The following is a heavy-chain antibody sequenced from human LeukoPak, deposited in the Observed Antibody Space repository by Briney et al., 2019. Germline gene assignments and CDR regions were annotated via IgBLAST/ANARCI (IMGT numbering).Heavy chain of an antibody. D-gene: IGHD5-12*01. J-gene: IGHJ4*02. CDR3: ATTPGWLPFGYLGH. CDR2: IPYDGSNE. Sequence: GGSLRLSCALSGFTFCTYGMHWVRQAPGKGLDWVAFIPYDGSNEYYADSVKGRFTVSRDSSKNTLYLQMNSLRPEDTAVYYCATTPGWLPFGYLGHWGQGTLVTVSS. V-gene: IGHV3-30*02. CDR1: GFTFCTYG.